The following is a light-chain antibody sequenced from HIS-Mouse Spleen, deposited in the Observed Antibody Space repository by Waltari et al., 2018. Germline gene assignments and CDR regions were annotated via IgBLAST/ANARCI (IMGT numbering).Light chain of an antibody. CDR2: EDS. CDR3: YSTDSSGNHRV. V-gene: IGLV3-10*01. CDR1: ALPQKY. Sequence: SYELTQPPSVTVSPGQTARITGSGDALPQKYAYWYQQKSGQAPGLVIYEDSKRPSGIPEGFSGSSSGKMATLTISGAQVEDEADYYCYSTDSSGNHRVFGGGTKLTVL. J-gene: IGLJ2*01.